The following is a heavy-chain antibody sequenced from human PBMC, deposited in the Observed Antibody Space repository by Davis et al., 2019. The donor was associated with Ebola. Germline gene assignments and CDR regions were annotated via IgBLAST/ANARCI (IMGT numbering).Heavy chain of an antibody. V-gene: IGHV4-59*12. CDR2: IYYSGST. CDR3: ARGMTTVTTAWFDP. CDR1: GGSISSYY. J-gene: IGHJ5*02. Sequence: SETLSLTCTVSGGSISSYYWSWIRQPPGQGLEWIGYIYYSGSTNYNPSLKSRVTISVDTSKNQFSLKLSSVTAADTAVYYCARGMTTVTTAWFDPWGQGTLVTVSS. D-gene: IGHD4-17*01.